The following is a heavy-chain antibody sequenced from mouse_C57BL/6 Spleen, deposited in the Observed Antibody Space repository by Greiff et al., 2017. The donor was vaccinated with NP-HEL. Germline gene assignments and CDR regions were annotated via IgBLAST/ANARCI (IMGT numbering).Heavy chain of an antibody. CDR3: TTGYYGSSYRDWYFDV. D-gene: IGHD1-1*01. V-gene: IGHV1-15*01. J-gene: IGHJ1*03. Sequence: VQLQESGAELVRPGASVTLSCKASGYTFTVYEMHWVKQTPVHGLEWIGAIDPETGGTAYNQKFKGKAILTADKSSSTAYMELRSLTSEDSAVYYCTTGYYGSSYRDWYFDVWGTGTTVTVSS. CDR1: GYTFTVYE. CDR2: IDPETGGT.